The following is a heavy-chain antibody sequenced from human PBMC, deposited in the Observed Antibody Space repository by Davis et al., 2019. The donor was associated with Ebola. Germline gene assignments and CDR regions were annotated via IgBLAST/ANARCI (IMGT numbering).Heavy chain of an antibody. CDR1: GGSISSYY. CDR3: AGGGYGTSCDY. V-gene: IGHV4-59*08. D-gene: IGHD5-12*01. CDR2: IYYSGST. J-gene: IGHJ4*02. Sequence: GSLRLSCTVSGGSISSYYWSWIRQPPGKGLEWIGYIYYSGSTNYNPSLKSRVTISVDTSKNQFSLKLSSVTAADTAVYYCAGGGYGTSCDYWGQGTLVTVSS.